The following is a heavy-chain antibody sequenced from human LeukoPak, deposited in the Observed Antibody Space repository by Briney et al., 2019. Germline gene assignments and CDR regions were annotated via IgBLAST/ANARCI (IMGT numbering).Heavy chain of an antibody. CDR1: GGSISTRDYY. Sequence: SQTLSLTCTVSGGSISTRDYYWSWIRQPPGKGLEWIGYISYSGSTYSNPSLKSRVSIAVDTSKNQFSLKVNSMTAADTAVYYCASSSGGDFWRGYRLYSAYWGQGSLVTVSP. V-gene: IGHV4-30-4*01. CDR2: ISYSGST. J-gene: IGHJ4*02. D-gene: IGHD3-3*01. CDR3: ASSSGGDFWRGYRLYSAY.